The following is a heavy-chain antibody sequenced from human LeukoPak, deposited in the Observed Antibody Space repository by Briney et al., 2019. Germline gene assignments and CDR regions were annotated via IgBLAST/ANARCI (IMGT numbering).Heavy chain of an antibody. V-gene: IGHV4-31*03. CDR3: ARLRTVRGVIITFDY. CDR1: GGSISSGGYY. J-gene: IGHJ4*02. CDR2: IYCSGST. D-gene: IGHD3-10*01. Sequence: PSETLSLTCTVSGGSISSGGYYWSWIRQHLGKGLEWIGYIYCSGSTYYNPSLKSRVTISVDTSKNQFSLKLSSVTAADTAVYYCARLRTVRGVIITFDYRGQGTLVTVSS.